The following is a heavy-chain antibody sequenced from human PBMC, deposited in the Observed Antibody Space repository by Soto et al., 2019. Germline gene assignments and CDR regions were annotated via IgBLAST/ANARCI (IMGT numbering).Heavy chain of an antibody. Sequence: QVTLKESGPVLVKPTETLTLTCTVSGFSLSNARMGVSWIRQPPGKALEWLAHIFSNDEKSYSTSLKSRLTISKDTSKSXXVXTXXNMDPVDTATYYCARTIIVVVPAAPTNYYYYGMDVWGQGTTVTVSS. CDR2: IFSNDEK. CDR3: ARTIIVVVPAAPTNYYYYGMDV. CDR1: GFSLSNARMG. J-gene: IGHJ6*02. D-gene: IGHD2-2*01. V-gene: IGHV2-26*01.